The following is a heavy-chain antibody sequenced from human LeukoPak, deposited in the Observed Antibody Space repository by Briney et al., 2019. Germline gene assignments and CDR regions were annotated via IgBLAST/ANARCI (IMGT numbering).Heavy chain of an antibody. CDR2: IYDSERT. CDR1: GGSISDGGYY. J-gene: IGHJ6*03. D-gene: IGHD6-13*01. CDR3: ARNTGIAAAGNPSYYYYYYMDV. V-gene: IGHV4-31*03. Sequence: SQTLSLTCTVSGGSISDGGYYWSWIRQHPGKGLEWIGCIYDSERTFYNPSLKSRVTISMHTSKKQFSLRLSSATAADTAVYYCARNTGIAAAGNPSYYYYYYMDVWGKGTTVTVSS.